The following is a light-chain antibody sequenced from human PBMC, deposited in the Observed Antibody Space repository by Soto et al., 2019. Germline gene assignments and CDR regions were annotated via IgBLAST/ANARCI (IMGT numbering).Light chain of an antibody. CDR1: QTVLFNSNSKNY. V-gene: IGKV4-1*01. J-gene: IGKJ4*01. Sequence: DIVLTQSPDSLAVSLGERATINCKSSQTVLFNSNSKNYLAWYQQKPGQPPKLLIYWASARESGVPDRFSGSGTETNFNFTLQSLQAGDVAVCYCQQYYTIPIPFGGGTKVEIK. CDR3: QQYYTIPIP. CDR2: WAS.